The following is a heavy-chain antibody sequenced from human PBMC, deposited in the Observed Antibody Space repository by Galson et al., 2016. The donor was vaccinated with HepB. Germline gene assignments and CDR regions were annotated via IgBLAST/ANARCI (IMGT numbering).Heavy chain of an antibody. V-gene: IGHV3-9*01. Sequence: SPRLSCAASGFTFDDHAMHWVRQAPGKGLEWVSGISWKSGSIGYADSVKGRFTISRDNAKNSLYLQMNSLRAEDTALYYCAKGFRFIYHYGMDVWGQGTTVTVSS. CDR2: ISWKSGSI. J-gene: IGHJ6*02. CDR3: AKGFRFIYHYGMDV. CDR1: GFTFDDHA.